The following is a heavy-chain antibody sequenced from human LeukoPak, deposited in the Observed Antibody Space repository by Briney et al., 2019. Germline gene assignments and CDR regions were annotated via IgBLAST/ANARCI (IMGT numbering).Heavy chain of an antibody. CDR2: VSGSGGRT. Sequence: TGGSLRLSCAASGFTFSSYGMTWVRQAPGKGLEWVSTVSGSGGRTYYADSVKGRFTISRDNSNNTLYLHMNRLRAEDTALYSCAKDGQVRGAIPHYSDSWGQGTLVTVS. V-gene: IGHV3-23*01. CDR3: AKDGQVRGAIPHYSDS. CDR1: GFTFSSYG. D-gene: IGHD3-10*01. J-gene: IGHJ4*02.